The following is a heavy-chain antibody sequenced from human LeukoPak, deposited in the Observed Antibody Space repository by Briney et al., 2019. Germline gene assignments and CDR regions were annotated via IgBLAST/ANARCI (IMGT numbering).Heavy chain of an antibody. CDR2: IIPIFGTA. Sequence: SVKVSCKASGGTFSSYAISWVRQAPGQGLEWMGGIIPIFGTANYAQKFQGRVTITADESTSTAYMELTSLRSEDTAVCYCAREVMDNLRFDYWGQGTLVTVSS. CDR1: GGTFSSYA. CDR3: AREVMDNLRFDY. J-gene: IGHJ4*02. V-gene: IGHV1-69*13. D-gene: IGHD1-14*01.